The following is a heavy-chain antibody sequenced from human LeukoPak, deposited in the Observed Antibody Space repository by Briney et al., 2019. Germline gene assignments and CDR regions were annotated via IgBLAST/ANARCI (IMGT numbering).Heavy chain of an antibody. CDR3: ATPNYYDSSGYYY. V-gene: IGHV1-2*02. CDR1: GYTFTSYA. D-gene: IGHD3-22*01. CDR2: INPNSGGT. J-gene: IGHJ4*02. Sequence: ASVKVSCKASGYTFTSYAMNWVRQAPGQGLEWMGWINPNSGGTNYAQKFQGRVTMTRDTSISTAYMELSRLRSDDTAVYYCATPNYYDSSGYYYWGQGTLVTVSS.